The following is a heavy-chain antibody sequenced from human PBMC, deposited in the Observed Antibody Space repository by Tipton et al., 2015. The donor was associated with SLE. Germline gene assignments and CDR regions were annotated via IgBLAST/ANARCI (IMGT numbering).Heavy chain of an antibody. Sequence: TLSLTCAVYGGSFSGYYWSWIRQPPGKGLEWIGEINHSGSTNYNPSLKSRVTMSVDTSKNQFSLKLSSVTAADTAVYYCARRGGGSYYYYGMDVWGQGTTVTVSS. CDR2: INHSGST. D-gene: IGHD1-26*01. V-gene: IGHV4-34*01. CDR3: ARRGGGSYYYYGMDV. CDR1: GGSFSGYY. J-gene: IGHJ6*02.